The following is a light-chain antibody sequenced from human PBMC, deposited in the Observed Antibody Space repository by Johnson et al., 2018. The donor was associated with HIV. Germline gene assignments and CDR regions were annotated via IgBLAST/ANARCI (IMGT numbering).Light chain of an antibody. Sequence: QSVLTQSPSVYAAPGQKVTISCSGSSSNIGNNYVSWYQQLPGTAPKLLIYEKNKRPSGIPDRFSASKSGTSATLDITGLQTGDEADYYCATWDSSLGAHYVFGTGTKVTV. CDR3: ATWDSSLGAHYV. CDR1: SSNIGNNY. J-gene: IGLJ1*01. CDR2: EKN. V-gene: IGLV1-51*02.